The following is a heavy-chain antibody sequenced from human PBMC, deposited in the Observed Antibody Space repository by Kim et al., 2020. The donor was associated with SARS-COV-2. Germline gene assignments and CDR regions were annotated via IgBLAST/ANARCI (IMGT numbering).Heavy chain of an antibody. V-gene: IGHV3-33*01. CDR3: ARDSDY. CDR2: YEESNT. Sequence: YEESNTDYAASVKGGITISRDNSKNTLYLQMANLRAEDTAVYYCARDSDYWGQGTLVTVSS. J-gene: IGHJ4*02.